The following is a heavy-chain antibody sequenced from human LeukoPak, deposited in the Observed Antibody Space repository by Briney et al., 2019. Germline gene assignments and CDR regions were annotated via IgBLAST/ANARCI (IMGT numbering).Heavy chain of an antibody. CDR3: ARASTTVPNLLDH. V-gene: IGHV3-74*01. CDR2: IKGDGSST. D-gene: IGHD4-17*01. CDR1: GFTFSTYW. Sequence: GGSLRLSCAASGFTFSTYWMHWVRQAPGKGLVRVARIKGDGSSTIYADSVKGRFTISRDNSKNTLYLQTSSLRGEDAAVYYCARASTTVPNLLDHWGRGTLVTVSS. J-gene: IGHJ4*02.